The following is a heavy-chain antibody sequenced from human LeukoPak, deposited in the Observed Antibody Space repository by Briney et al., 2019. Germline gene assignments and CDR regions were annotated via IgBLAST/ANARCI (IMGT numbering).Heavy chain of an antibody. D-gene: IGHD5-18*01. CDR2: ITASGGST. Sequence: GGSLRLSCVVSGFTFSSYAMNWVRQAPGKGLEWVSGITASGGSTYYTDSVKGRFTISRDNSKNTLFMQMNSLRDEDTAVYYCAREWNTAFDYWGQGTLVTVSS. CDR1: GFTFSSYA. CDR3: AREWNTAFDY. J-gene: IGHJ4*02. V-gene: IGHV3-23*01.